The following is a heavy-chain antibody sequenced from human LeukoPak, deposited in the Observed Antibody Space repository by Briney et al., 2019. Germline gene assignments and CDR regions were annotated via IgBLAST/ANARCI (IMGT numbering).Heavy chain of an antibody. Sequence: ASVKVSCKASGYNFNSYGIGWVRQAPRQGLELMGWITAGNGNTNYAQKVQGRVTMTTDTSTSTAYMELRSLRSDDTAVYFCARDLARGYSYGYNAFDIWGQGTMVTVSS. V-gene: IGHV1-18*01. J-gene: IGHJ3*02. CDR1: GYNFNSYG. CDR2: ITAGNGNT. CDR3: ARDLARGYSYGYNAFDI. D-gene: IGHD5-18*01.